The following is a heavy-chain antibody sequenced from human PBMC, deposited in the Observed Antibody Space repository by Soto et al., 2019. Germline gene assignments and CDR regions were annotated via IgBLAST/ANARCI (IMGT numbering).Heavy chain of an antibody. Sequence: LSLTCAVYGGSFSGYYWSWIRQPPGKGLEWIGEINHSGSTDYNPSLKSRVTISVDTSKNQFSLKLSSVTAADTAVYYCARGGALLWFGELYWFDPRGQGTLVTVSS. J-gene: IGHJ5*02. CDR1: GGSFSGYY. CDR2: INHSGST. D-gene: IGHD3-10*01. V-gene: IGHV4-34*01. CDR3: ARGGALLWFGELYWFDP.